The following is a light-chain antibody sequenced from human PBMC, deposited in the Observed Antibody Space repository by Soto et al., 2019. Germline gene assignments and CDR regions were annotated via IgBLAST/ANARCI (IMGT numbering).Light chain of an antibody. Sequence: EILLTQSPGTLSLSPGERATLSCRASQSVSSRYLAWYQQKPGQAPRLLIYGASSRATGIPDRFSGSGSGTEFTLTISRLEPDDFAVYYCQQYCSSPPMYTFGQGTRLEIK. CDR3: QQYCSSPPMYT. CDR2: GAS. J-gene: IGKJ2*01. V-gene: IGKV3-20*01. CDR1: QSVSSRY.